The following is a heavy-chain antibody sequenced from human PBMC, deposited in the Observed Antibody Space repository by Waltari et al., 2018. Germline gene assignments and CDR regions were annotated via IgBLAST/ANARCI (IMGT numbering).Heavy chain of an antibody. CDR1: GYRFTSYG. D-gene: IGHD3-3*01. CDR3: ARDAFRFLDF. Sequence: QVHLVQSGTEVKQPGASVKVSCKASGYRFTSYGITWVRQAPGQGLEWMGWINTYVGNTNYGQELQGRLTMTTDTITTTAYMELRGLRADDTALYFCARDAFRFLDFWGQGTLVTVSS. J-gene: IGHJ4*02. V-gene: IGHV1-18*01. CDR2: INTYVGNT.